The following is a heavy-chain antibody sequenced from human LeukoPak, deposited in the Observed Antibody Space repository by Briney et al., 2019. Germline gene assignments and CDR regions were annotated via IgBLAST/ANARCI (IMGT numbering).Heavy chain of an antibody. Sequence: SETLSLTCTVSGGSISSSSYYWGWIRQPPGKGLEWIGSIYYGGSTYYDPSLKSRVTISVDTSKNQFSLKLSSVTAADTAVYYCARVPPENWFDPWGQGTLVTVSS. CDR1: GGSISSSSYY. CDR3: ARVPPENWFDP. V-gene: IGHV4-39*01. J-gene: IGHJ5*02. CDR2: IYYGGST.